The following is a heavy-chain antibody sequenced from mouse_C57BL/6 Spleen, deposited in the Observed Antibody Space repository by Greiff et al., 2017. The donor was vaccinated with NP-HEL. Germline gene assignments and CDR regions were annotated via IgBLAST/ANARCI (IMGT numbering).Heavy chain of an antibody. CDR2: IWSGGRT. J-gene: IGHJ2*01. CDR1: GFSFTSYG. Sequence: QVQLQQSGPGLVQPSQSLSITCTVSGFSFTSYGVHWVRQSPGKGLEGLGVIWSGGRTDYHAAFISRLSICKYTPKSHVFFKMNRLQADDTAIYYCDRNTSYHYGSGYGYYDDWGQGNTLTDSS. V-gene: IGHV2-2*01. CDR3: DRNTSYHYGSGYGYYDD. D-gene: IGHD1-1*01.